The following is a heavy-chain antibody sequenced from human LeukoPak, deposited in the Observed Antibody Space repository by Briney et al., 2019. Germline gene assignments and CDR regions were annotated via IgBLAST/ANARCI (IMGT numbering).Heavy chain of an antibody. D-gene: IGHD2-2*01. CDR2: IHPGDSDT. J-gene: IGHJ6*02. CDR3: ARHPGGYCSSTSCLGGDYYYYGMDV. Sequence: GESLKISCKGSGYSFTSYWIGWARQIPGKGLEWMGIIHPGDSDTRYRPSFQGQVTISADKSISTAYLQWSSLKASDTAMYYCARHPGGYCSSTSCLGGDYYYYGMDVWGQGTTVTVSS. V-gene: IGHV5-51*01. CDR1: GYSFTSYW.